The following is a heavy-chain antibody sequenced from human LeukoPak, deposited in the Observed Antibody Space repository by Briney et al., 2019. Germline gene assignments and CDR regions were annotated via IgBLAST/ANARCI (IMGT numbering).Heavy chain of an antibody. CDR2: IIPIFGTA. CDR3: ASLVDCSSTSCYAWEFDY. J-gene: IGHJ4*02. V-gene: IGHV1-69*13. Sequence: GASVKVSCKVSGYTLTELSMHWVRQAPGQGLEWMGGIIPIFGTANYAQKFQGRVTITADESTSTAYMELSSLRSEDTAVYYCASLVDCSSTSCYAWEFDYWGQGTLVTVSS. CDR1: GYTLTELS. D-gene: IGHD2-2*01.